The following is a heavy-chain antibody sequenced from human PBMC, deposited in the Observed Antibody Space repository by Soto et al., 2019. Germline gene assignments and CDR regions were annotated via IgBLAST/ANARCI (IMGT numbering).Heavy chain of an antibody. Sequence: QVQLVQSGAEVKIPGASVKVSCKASGYTFTTYGISWVRQAPGQGLEWMGWISPYNGNTIYAQRFQGRVSMTTDTSTTTAHMELRSLRVDDTAMYCCARVSATGRPFDYWGQGTLVTVSS. CDR3: ARVSATGRPFDY. J-gene: IGHJ4*02. V-gene: IGHV1-18*04. CDR2: ISPYNGNT. D-gene: IGHD6-13*01. CDR1: GYTFTTYG.